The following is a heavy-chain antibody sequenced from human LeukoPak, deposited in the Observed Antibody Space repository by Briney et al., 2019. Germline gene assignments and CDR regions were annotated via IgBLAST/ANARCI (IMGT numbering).Heavy chain of an antibody. CDR2: INSDESTT. D-gene: IGHD5-18*01. J-gene: IGHJ4*02. CDR3: ARDPGTAVGRALDY. CDR1: GFTFSNYW. V-gene: IGHV3-74*01. Sequence: GGSLRLSCAASGFTFSNYWMHWVRQAPGKGLVWVSRINSDESTTTYADSAKGRFTISRDNAKNTLYLQMNSLRAEDTAVYYCARDPGTAVGRALDYWGQGTLVTVSS.